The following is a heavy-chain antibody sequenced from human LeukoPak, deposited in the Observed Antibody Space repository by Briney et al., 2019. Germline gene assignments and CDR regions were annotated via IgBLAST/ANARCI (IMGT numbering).Heavy chain of an antibody. CDR3: ARRHSSGWGYYYYYMDV. Sequence: GGSLRLSCAASGFTFSSYGMHWVRQAPGKGLEWVAFIRYDGSNKYYADSVKGRFTISRDNSKNTLYLQMNSLRAEDTAVYYCARRHSSGWGYYYYYMDVWGKGTTVTISS. CDR2: IRYDGSNK. V-gene: IGHV3-30*02. J-gene: IGHJ6*03. D-gene: IGHD6-19*01. CDR1: GFTFSSYG.